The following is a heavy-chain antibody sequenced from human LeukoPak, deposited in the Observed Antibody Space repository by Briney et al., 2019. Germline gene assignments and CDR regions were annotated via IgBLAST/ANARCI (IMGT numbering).Heavy chain of an antibody. D-gene: IGHD3-22*01. CDR1: GFTFSSYG. Sequence: PGGSLRLSCAASGFTFSSYGMHWVRQAPGKGLEWVTFIQYDGNNKYYADSVKGRFTISRDNSKKTLYLQMNSLRAEDTAVYYCAREYYDSSGYWGSESSDYWGSEGYWGQGTLVTVSS. J-gene: IGHJ4*02. V-gene: IGHV3-30*02. CDR3: AREYYDSSGYWGSESSDYWGSEGY. CDR2: IQYDGNNK.